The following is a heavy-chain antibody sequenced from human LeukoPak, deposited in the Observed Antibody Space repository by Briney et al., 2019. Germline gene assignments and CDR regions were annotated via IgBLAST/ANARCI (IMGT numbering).Heavy chain of an antibody. J-gene: IGHJ4*02. CDR2: INPSGGST. D-gene: IGHD6-6*01. Sequence: GASVKVSYKASGYTFISYYMHWVRQAPGQGLEWMGIINPSGGSTSYAQKFQGRVTMTRDMSTSTVYMELSSLRSEDTAVYYCARGNSSRPLDYWGQGTLVTVSS. CDR1: GYTFISYY. CDR3: ARGNSSRPLDY. V-gene: IGHV1-46*01.